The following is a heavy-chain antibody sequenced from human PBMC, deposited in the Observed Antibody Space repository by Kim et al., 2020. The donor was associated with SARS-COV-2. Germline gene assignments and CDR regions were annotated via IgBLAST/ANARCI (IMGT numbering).Heavy chain of an antibody. J-gene: IGHJ3*02. CDR1: GGTFSSYA. Sequence: SVKVSCKASGGTFSSYAISWVRQAPGQGLEWMGGIIPIFGTANYAQKFQGRVTITADESTSTAYMELSSLRSEDTAVYYCASPSLEYSSSSWDAFDIWGQATMVTVSS. CDR3: ASPSLEYSSSSWDAFDI. V-gene: IGHV1-69*13. D-gene: IGHD6-6*01. CDR2: IIPIFGTA.